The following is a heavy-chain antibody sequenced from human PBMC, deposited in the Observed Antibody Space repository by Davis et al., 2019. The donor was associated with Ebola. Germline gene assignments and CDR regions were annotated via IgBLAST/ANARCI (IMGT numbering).Heavy chain of an antibody. CDR2: IYYSGST. CDR1: GGSISSYY. Sequence: SETLSLTCTVSGGSISSYYWSWIRQPPGKGLEWIGYIYYSGSTNYNPSLKSRVTISVDTSKNQFSLKLSSVTAADTAVYYCARLTVVPAAIYFDYWGQGTLVTVSS. J-gene: IGHJ4*02. V-gene: IGHV4-59*08. CDR3: ARLTVVPAAIYFDY. D-gene: IGHD2-2*01.